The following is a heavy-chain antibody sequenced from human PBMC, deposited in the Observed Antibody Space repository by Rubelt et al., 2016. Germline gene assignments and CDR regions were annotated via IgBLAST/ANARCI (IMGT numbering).Heavy chain of an antibody. CDR3: ASGLVL. J-gene: IGHJ4*02. V-gene: IGHV3-74*02. D-gene: IGHD6-19*01. CDR1: GFTFGDYV. CDR2: FNGDGSTT. Sequence: EVQLVESGGGLVQPGRSLRLSCTTSGFTFGDYVMSWFRQAPGQGLMWVSRFNGDGSTTNYADFVKGRFTISRDNAKNTLYLQMNSLRAEDTAVYYCASGLVLWGQGTLVTVSS.